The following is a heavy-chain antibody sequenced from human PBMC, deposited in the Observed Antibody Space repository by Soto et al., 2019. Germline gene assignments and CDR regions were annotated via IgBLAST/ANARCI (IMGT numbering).Heavy chain of an antibody. J-gene: IGHJ4*02. CDR2: ISPVHGVT. CDR1: GGTFSPYT. CDR3: TRDWQITVSTWSFGGF. Sequence: QVQLVQSGAEVKKPGSSVKVSCKASGGTFSPYTINWVRQAPGQGLEWMGRISPVHGVTNYAQKFQARVTITADKSTSTAYMELSGLRFEDTAMYYCTRDWQITVSTWSFGGFWGRGTLVTVSS. V-gene: IGHV1-69*08. D-gene: IGHD3-10*01.